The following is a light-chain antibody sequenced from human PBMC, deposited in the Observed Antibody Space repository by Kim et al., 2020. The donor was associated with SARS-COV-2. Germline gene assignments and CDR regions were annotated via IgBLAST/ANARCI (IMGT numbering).Light chain of an antibody. V-gene: IGLV6-57*03. J-gene: IGLJ2*01. CDR3: QSYDSSNHVV. CDR2: EVN. Sequence: PVTIACPPSSGSIARNYVQCYQRRPSSAATTVICEVNQRPSGDPDRLSGSIDSASNSASLTISGLKTEDEADYNCQSYDSSNHVVSGGGTQLTVL. CDR1: SGSIARNY.